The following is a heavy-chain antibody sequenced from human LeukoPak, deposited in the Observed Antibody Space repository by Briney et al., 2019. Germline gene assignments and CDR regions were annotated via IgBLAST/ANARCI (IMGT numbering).Heavy chain of an antibody. D-gene: IGHD6-13*01. CDR2: IYPGDSDT. CDR1: GYSFTSYW. V-gene: IGHV5-51*01. CDR3: ARQRAVAAAGVLYYYYMDV. J-gene: IGHJ6*03. Sequence: GESLKISCKGSGYSFTSYWIGWVRQMPGKGLEWMGIIYPGDSDTRYSPSFQGQVTISADKSISTAYLQWSSLKASDTAMYYCARQRAVAAAGVLYYYYMDVWGKGTTVTIS.